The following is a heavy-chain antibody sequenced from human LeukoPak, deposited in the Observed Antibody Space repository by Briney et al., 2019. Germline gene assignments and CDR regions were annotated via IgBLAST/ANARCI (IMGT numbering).Heavy chain of an antibody. D-gene: IGHD5/OR15-5a*01. CDR3: ARQRTVSTTRGFDI. CDR1: GDSIKNGAYT. CDR2: IYHSGST. Sequence: SQTLSLTCAVSGDSIKNGAYTWSWIRQPPGKGLEWIGDIYHSGSTNYNPSLKSRVTLSVDMSKNQFSLNLSSVTAADTAVYWCARQRTVSTTRGFDIWGQGAMVTVS. V-gene: IGHV4-30-2*01. J-gene: IGHJ3*02.